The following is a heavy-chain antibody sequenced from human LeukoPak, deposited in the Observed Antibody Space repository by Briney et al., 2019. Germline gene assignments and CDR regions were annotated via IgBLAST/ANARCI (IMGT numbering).Heavy chain of an antibody. V-gene: IGHV4-59*08. CDR2: IYSSGST. D-gene: IGHD7-27*01. Sequence: SETLSLTCSVSGGSISNYFWTWIRQPPGKGLEWIGYIYSSGSTYYDPSLKSRVTISVDTSKNRFSLKLSTVTAADTAVYYCARRPTGDPKFDYWGQGTLVTVSS. CDR1: GGSISNYF. CDR3: ARRPTGDPKFDY. J-gene: IGHJ4*02.